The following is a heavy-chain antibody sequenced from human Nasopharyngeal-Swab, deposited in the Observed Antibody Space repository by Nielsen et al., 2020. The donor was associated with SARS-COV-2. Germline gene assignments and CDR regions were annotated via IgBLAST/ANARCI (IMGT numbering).Heavy chain of an antibody. CDR1: GGTFSSYA. Sequence: SVKVSCKASGGTFSSYAISWVRQAPGQGLEWMGGIIPIFGTANYAQKFQGRVTITADESTSTAYMELSSLRSEDTAVYYCARDQNTYYDSSGYYNFDYWGQGTLVTVPS. J-gene: IGHJ4*02. D-gene: IGHD3-22*01. V-gene: IGHV1-69*13. CDR3: ARDQNTYYDSSGYYNFDY. CDR2: IIPIFGTA.